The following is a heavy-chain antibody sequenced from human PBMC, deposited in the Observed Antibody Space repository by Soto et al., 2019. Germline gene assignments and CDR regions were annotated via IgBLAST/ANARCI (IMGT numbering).Heavy chain of an antibody. J-gene: IGHJ3*02. D-gene: IGHD2-15*01. Sequence: GESLKISCKGSGYSFTSYWIGWVRQMPGKGLEWMGIIYPGDSDTRYSPSFQGQVTISADKSISTAYLQWSSLKASDTAMYYCARLSEEPLYCSGGSCYSDAFDIWGQGTMVTVSS. CDR2: IYPGDSDT. V-gene: IGHV5-51*01. CDR3: ARLSEEPLYCSGGSCYSDAFDI. CDR1: GYSFTSYW.